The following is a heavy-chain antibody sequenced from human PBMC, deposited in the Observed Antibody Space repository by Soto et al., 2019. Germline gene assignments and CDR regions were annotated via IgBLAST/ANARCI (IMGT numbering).Heavy chain of an antibody. CDR2: IYHSGST. D-gene: IGHD1-7*01. J-gene: IGHJ3*02. CDR1: SGSISSSNW. V-gene: IGHV4-4*02. Sequence: SETLSLTCAVSSGSISSSNWWSWVRQPPGKGLEWIGEIYHSGSTNYNPSLKSRVTISVDKSKNQFSLKLSSVTAADTAVYYCASSHITGTVSLDAFDIWGQGTMVTVSS. CDR3: ASSHITGTVSLDAFDI.